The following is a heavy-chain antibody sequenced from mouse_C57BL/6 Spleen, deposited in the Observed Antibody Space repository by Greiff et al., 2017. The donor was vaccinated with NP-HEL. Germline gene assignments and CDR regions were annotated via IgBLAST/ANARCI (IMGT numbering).Heavy chain of an antibody. J-gene: IGHJ3*01. V-gene: IGHV1-80*01. Sequence: QVQLQQSGAELVKPGASVKISCKASGYAFSSYWMTWVKQRPGKGLEWIGTIYPGDGDTNYNGKFKGKATLTGDKASNTAYLQLSSLTSEDSAVYFCARDTQYGCSYDWFAYWGQRTLVTVSA. D-gene: IGHD1-1*01. CDR2: IYPGDGDT. CDR3: ARDTQYGCSYDWFAY. CDR1: GYAFSSYW.